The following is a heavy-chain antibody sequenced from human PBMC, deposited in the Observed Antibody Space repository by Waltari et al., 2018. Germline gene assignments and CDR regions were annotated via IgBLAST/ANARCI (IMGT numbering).Heavy chain of an antibody. CDR2: ISGSGGST. J-gene: IGHJ4*02. V-gene: IGHV3-23*01. CDR1: GFTFSSYA. Sequence: EVQLLESGGGLVQSGGSLRLSCAASGFTFSSYAMSWVRQAPGKGLEWVSAISGSGGSTYYADSVKGRFTISRDNSKNTLYLQMNSLRAEDTAVYYCAKTNTKVYLFDYWGQGTLVTVSS. D-gene: IGHD2-8*01. CDR3: AKTNTKVYLFDY.